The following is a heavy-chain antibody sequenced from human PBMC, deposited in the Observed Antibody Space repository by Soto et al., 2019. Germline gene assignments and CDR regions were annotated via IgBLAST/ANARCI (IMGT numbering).Heavy chain of an antibody. CDR3: AAGGGLPRYY. CDR1: GGSISSGGYS. J-gene: IGHJ4*02. V-gene: IGHV4-30-2*01. Sequence: QLQLQESGSGLVKPSQTLSLTCAVSGGSISSGGYSWSWIRQPPGKGLEWIGYIYHSGSTYYNPSLKSRVTKSVDRSKHQFSLKLRSVTAADTAVYCCAAGGGLPRYYWGQGTLVTVSS. CDR2: IYHSGST. D-gene: IGHD5-12*01.